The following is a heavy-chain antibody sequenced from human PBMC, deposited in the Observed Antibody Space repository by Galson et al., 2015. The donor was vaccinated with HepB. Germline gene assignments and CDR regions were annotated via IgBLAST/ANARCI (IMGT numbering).Heavy chain of an antibody. V-gene: IGHV3-48*04. CDR1: GFTFGRHT. CDR3: ATGVFGSCAYWTFEI. CDR2: ISSNGATI. J-gene: IGHJ3*02. Sequence: SLRLSCAASGFTFGRHTMSWVRQTPGQGLQWVSYISSNGATIHYADSVKGRFTVARDNAKNTMFLQMNSLRAEDTAVYYCATGVFGSCAYWTFEIWGQGTMVTVSS. D-gene: IGHD3-16*01.